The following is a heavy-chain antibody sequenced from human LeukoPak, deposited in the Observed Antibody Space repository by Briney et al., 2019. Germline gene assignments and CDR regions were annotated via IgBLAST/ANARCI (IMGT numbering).Heavy chain of an antibody. V-gene: IGHV1-8*01. CDR3: ASDGDYSNGMDV. J-gene: IGHJ6*02. Sequence: ASVKVPCKASGYTFTSYDINWVRQATGQGLEWMGWMNPNSGNTGYAQKFQGRVTMTRNTSISTAYMELSSLRSEDTAVYYCASDGDYSNGMDVWGQGTTVTVSS. D-gene: IGHD4-17*01. CDR1: GYTFTSYD. CDR2: MNPNSGNT.